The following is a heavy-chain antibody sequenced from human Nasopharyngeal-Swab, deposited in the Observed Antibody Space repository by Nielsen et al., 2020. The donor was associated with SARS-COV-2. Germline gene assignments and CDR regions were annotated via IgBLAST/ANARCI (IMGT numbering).Heavy chain of an antibody. Sequence: SVKVSCKASGGTFSSYAISWVRQAPGQGLEWMGGIIPIFGTANYAQKFQGRVTSTADESTSTAYMELSSLRSEDTAVYYCTTQLGDAFDIWGQGTMVTVSS. CDR3: TTQLGDAFDI. D-gene: IGHD6-6*01. CDR1: GGTFSSYA. CDR2: IIPIFGTA. J-gene: IGHJ3*02. V-gene: IGHV1-69*13.